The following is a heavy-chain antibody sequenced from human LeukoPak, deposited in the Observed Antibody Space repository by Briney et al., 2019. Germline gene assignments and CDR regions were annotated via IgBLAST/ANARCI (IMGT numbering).Heavy chain of an antibody. V-gene: IGHV1-46*01. CDR1: GYTFTSYY. J-gene: IGHJ3*02. CDR2: INPSGGST. D-gene: IGHD6-13*01. Sequence: GASVKVSCKASGYTFTSYYMHWVRQAPGQGLEWMGIINPSGGSTSYAQKFQGRVTMTRDMSTSTVYMELSSLRSEDTAVYYCARDLRQQLYSSPSGAFDIWGQGTMVTVSS. CDR3: ARDLRQQLYSSPSGAFDI.